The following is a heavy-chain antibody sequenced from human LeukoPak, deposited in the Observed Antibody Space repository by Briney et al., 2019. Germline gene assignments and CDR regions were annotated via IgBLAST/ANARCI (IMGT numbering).Heavy chain of an antibody. CDR3: ARHWGGIAARLGNWFDP. V-gene: IGHV4-34*01. CDR1: GGSFSGYY. Sequence: SETLSLTCAVYGGSFSGYYWSWIRQPPGKGLEWIGEINHSGSTNYNPSLKSRVTISVDTSKNQFSLKLSSVTAADTAVHYCARHWGGIAARLGNWFDPWGQGTLVTVSS. D-gene: IGHD6-6*01. J-gene: IGHJ5*02. CDR2: INHSGST.